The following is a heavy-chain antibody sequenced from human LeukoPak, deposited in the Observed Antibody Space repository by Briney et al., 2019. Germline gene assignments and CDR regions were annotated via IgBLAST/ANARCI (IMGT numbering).Heavy chain of an antibody. V-gene: IGHV4-59*12. Sequence: SETLSLTCTVSSGSISSYYWSWIRQPPGKGLEWIGYIYYSGSTNYNPSLKSRVTISVDTSKNQFSLKLSSVTAADTAVYYCARVNYDILTGSFDYWGRGTLVTVSS. CDR1: SGSISSYY. CDR3: ARVNYDILTGSFDY. CDR2: IYYSGST. D-gene: IGHD3-9*01. J-gene: IGHJ4*02.